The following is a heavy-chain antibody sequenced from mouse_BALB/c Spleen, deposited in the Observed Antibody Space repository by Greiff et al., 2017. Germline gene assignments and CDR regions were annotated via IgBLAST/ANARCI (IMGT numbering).Heavy chain of an antibody. Sequence: VQRVESGPGLVAPSQSLSITCTVSGFSLTSYGVHWVRQPPGKGLEWLGVIWAGGSTNYNSALMSRLSISKDNSKSQVFLKMNSLQTDDTAMYYCARDRGYGNYWFAYWGQGTLVTVSA. D-gene: IGHD2-1*01. J-gene: IGHJ3*01. CDR1: GFSLTSYG. CDR2: IWAGGST. CDR3: ARDRGYGNYWFAY. V-gene: IGHV2-9*02.